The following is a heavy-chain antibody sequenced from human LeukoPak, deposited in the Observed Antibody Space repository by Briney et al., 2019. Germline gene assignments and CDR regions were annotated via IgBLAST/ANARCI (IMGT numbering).Heavy chain of an antibody. CDR1: GFTFSSYS. J-gene: IGHJ4*02. Sequence: GGSLRLSCAASGFTFSSYSMNWVRQAPGKGLEWVSYISSSSSTIYYADSVKGRFTISRDNAKNSLYLQMNSLRAEDTAVYYCARDQSGGWSQYYFDYWGQGTLVTVSS. CDR3: ARDQSGGWSQYYFDY. CDR2: ISSSSSTI. V-gene: IGHV3-48*01. D-gene: IGHD3-10*01.